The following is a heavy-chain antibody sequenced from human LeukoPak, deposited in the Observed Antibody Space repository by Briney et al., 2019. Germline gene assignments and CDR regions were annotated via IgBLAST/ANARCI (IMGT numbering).Heavy chain of an antibody. Sequence: SETLSLTCTVSGGSISSYYWSWIRQPPGKGLEWIGYISYSGNTNYNPSLKSRVTISLDTSKAQFSLKLRSVTAADTAVYYCAKIGDAGLGSHDYWGQGTLVTISS. CDR3: AKIGDAGLGSHDY. CDR2: ISYSGNT. D-gene: IGHD3-10*01. V-gene: IGHV4-59*08. J-gene: IGHJ4*02. CDR1: GGSISSYY.